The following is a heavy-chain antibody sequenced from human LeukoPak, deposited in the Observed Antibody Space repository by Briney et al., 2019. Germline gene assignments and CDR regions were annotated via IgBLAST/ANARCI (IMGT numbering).Heavy chain of an antibody. CDR2: IYYSGST. V-gene: IGHV4-39*07. D-gene: IGHD4-17*01. Sequence: SETLSLTCTVSGGSISSSTYYWGWIRQPPGKGLEWIGSIYYSGSTYYNPSLKSRVTISVDTSKNQFSLKLSSVTAADMAVYYCATMTTVTTAHDYWGQGTLVTVSS. J-gene: IGHJ4*02. CDR1: GGSISSSTYY. CDR3: ATMTTVTTAHDY.